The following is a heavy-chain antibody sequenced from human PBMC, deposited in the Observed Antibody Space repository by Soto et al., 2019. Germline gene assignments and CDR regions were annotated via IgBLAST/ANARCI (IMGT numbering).Heavy chain of an antibody. CDR3: VLLRGTGFNL. D-gene: IGHD3-10*01. CDR1: GFSLSTTGVG. J-gene: IGHJ2*01. V-gene: IGHV2-5*02. CDR2: IFWDDDK. Sequence: QITLEESGPTLVNPTQTLTVTCSFSGFSLSTTGVGVGWIRQPPGKALEWLALIFWDDDKRYSPSLQSRLTVTKDTSKNQVVLTMANMDTVHTATYYCVLLRGTGFNLWGRGTQVTASS.